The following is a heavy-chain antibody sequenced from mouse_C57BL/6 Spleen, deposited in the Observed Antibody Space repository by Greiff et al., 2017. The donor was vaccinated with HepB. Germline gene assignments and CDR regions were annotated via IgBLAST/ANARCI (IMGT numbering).Heavy chain of an antibody. D-gene: IGHD1-1*01. CDR2: IWTGGGT. Sequence: VKLMESGPGLVAPSQSLSITCTVSGFSLTSYAISWVRQPPGKGLEWLGVIWTGGGTNYNSALKSRLSISKDNSKRQVILKMNSMQTDDTARYYWGRTSRSHWYFDVWGTGTTVTVSS. J-gene: IGHJ1*03. CDR3: GRTSRSHWYFDV. CDR1: GFSLTSYA. V-gene: IGHV2-9-1*01.